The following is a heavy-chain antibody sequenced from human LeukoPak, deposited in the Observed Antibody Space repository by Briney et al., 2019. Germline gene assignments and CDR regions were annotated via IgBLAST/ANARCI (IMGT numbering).Heavy chain of an antibody. V-gene: IGHV4-38-2*01. CDR1: GYSISSGYY. J-gene: IGHJ4*02. CDR3: ARSGVEWDVLLWFGELFRGRYFDY. D-gene: IGHD3-10*01. CDR2: IYHSGST. Sequence: KPSETLSLTCAVSGYSISSGYYWGWIRQPPGKGLEWIGSIYHSGSTYYSPSLKSRVTISVDTSKNQFSLKLSSVTAADTAVYYCARSGVEWDVLLWFGELFRGRYFDYWGQGTLVTVSS.